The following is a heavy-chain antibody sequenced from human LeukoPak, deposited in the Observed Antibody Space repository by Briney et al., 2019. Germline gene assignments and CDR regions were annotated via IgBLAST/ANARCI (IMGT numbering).Heavy chain of an antibody. CDR1: GGSISSSSYY. CDR2: IYYSGST. V-gene: IGHV4-39*07. CDR3: ARDDAAAGTDY. D-gene: IGHD6-13*01. Sequence: SETLSLTCTVSGGSISSSSYYWGWIRQPPGKGLEWIGGIYYSGSTYYNPSLKSRVTISVDTSKNQFSLKLSSVTAADTAVYYCARDDAAAGTDYWGQGTLVTVSS. J-gene: IGHJ4*02.